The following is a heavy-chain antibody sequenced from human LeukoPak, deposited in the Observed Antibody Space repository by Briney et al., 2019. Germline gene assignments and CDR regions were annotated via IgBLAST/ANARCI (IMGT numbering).Heavy chain of an antibody. J-gene: IGHJ3*02. CDR1: GGSISSGGYY. CDR2: IYHSGST. CDR3: ARRMSGHDAFDI. V-gene: IGHV4-31*03. Sequence: PSETLSLTCTVSGGSISSGGYYWSWIRQYPGKGLEWIGYIYHSGSTYYNPSLKSRVTISVDRSKNQFSLKPSSVTAADTAVYYCARRMSGHDAFDIWGQGTMVTVSS. D-gene: IGHD3-3*01.